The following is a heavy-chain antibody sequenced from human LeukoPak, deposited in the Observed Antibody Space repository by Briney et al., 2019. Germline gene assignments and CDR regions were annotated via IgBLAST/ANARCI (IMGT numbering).Heavy chain of an antibody. V-gene: IGHV1-69*13. CDR2: IIPIFGTA. CDR3: AREGTAMAKPGNYYYYMDV. J-gene: IGHJ6*03. D-gene: IGHD5-18*01. CDR1: GGTFSSYA. Sequence: SVKVSCKASGGTFSSYAISWVRQAPGQGLEWMGGIIPIFGTANYAQKFQGRVTITADESTSTAYMELSSLRSEDTAVYYCAREGTAMAKPGNYYYYMDVWGKGTTVTVSS.